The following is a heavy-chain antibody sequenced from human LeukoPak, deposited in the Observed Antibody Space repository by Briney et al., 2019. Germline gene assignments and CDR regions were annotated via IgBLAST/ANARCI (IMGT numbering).Heavy chain of an antibody. CDR2: ISYDGSNK. Sequence: PGRSLRLSCAASGFTFSSYGMHWVRQAPGKGREWVAVISYDGSNKYYADSVKGRFTISRDNSKNTLYLQMNSLRAEDTAVYYCAKDPAVSDMDVWGQGTTVTVSS. CDR1: GFTFSSYG. J-gene: IGHJ6*02. V-gene: IGHV3-30*18. CDR3: AKDPAVSDMDV.